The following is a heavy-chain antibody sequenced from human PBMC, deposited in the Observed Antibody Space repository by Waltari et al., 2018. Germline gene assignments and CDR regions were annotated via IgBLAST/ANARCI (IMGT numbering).Heavy chain of an antibody. CDR2: IYYSGST. V-gene: IGHV4-61*01. J-gene: IGHJ4*02. CDR3: ARVGNYDFWSGYYNFDY. CDR1: GGSVSSGSYY. D-gene: IGHD3-3*01. Sequence: QVQLQESGPGLVKPSGTLSLTCTVSGGSVSSGSYYWSWIRQHPGKGLGWSGYIYYSGSTNYTPSLKSRVTRSVDTSKNQFSLKLSSVTAADTAVYYCARVGNYDFWSGYYNFDYWGQGTLVTVSS.